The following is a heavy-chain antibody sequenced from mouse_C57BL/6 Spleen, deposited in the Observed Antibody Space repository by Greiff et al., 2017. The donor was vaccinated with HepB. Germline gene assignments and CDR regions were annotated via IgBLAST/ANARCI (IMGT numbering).Heavy chain of an antibody. D-gene: IGHD2-3*01. Sequence: PLQQSGAELVRPGASVTLSCKASGYTFTDYEMHWVKQTPVHGLEWIGAIDPETGGTAYNQKFKGKAILTADKSSSTAYMELRSLTSEDSAVYYCTRGWSAFAYWGQGTLVTVSA. CDR1: GYTFTDYE. J-gene: IGHJ3*01. V-gene: IGHV1-15*01. CDR2: IDPETGGT. CDR3: TRGWSAFAY.